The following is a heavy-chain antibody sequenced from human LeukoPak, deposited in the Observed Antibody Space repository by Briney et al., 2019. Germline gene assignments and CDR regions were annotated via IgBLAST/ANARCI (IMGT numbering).Heavy chain of an antibody. V-gene: IGHV5-51*01. CDR3: ARSADDPGYSSGWYYFDY. J-gene: IGHJ4*02. CDR1: GYSFTSYW. D-gene: IGHD6-19*01. CDR2: IYPGDSDT. Sequence: GESLKISCKGSGYSFTSYWIGWVRQMPGKGLEWMGIIYPGDSDTRYSPSFQGQVTISADKSISTAYLQWSSLKASDTAMYYCARSADDPGYSSGWYYFDYWGQGTLATVSS.